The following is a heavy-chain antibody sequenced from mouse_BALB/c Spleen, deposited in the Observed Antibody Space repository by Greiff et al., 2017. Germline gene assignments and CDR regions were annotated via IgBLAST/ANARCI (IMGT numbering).Heavy chain of an antibody. V-gene: IGHV1-7*01. CDR3: ARGGLGYLAY. J-gene: IGHJ3*01. CDR2: INPSTGYT. Sequence: QVQLQQSGAELAKPGASVKMSCKASGYTFTSYWMHWVKQRPGQGLEWIGYINPSTGYTEYNQKFKDKATLTADKSSSTAYMQLSSLTSEDSAVYYCARGGLGYLAYWGQGTLVTVSA. CDR1: GYTFTSYW. D-gene: IGHD6-5*01.